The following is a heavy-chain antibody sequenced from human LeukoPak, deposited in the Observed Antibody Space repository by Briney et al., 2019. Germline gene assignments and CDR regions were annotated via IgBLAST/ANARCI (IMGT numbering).Heavy chain of an antibody. D-gene: IGHD6-6*01. Sequence: ASVKVSCKASGYTFTGYYMHWVRQAPGQGPEWMGVISPSGGSTTYAQKFQGRVTMTRDTSISTAYMELSRLRSDDTAVYYCARDFGYSSSPLDYWGQGTLVTVSS. CDR1: GYTFTGYY. V-gene: IGHV1-2*02. J-gene: IGHJ4*02. CDR2: ISPSGGST. CDR3: ARDFGYSSSPLDY.